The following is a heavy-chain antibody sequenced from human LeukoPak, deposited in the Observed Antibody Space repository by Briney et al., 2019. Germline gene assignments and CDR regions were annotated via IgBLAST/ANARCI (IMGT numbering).Heavy chain of an antibody. CDR1: GYTFTGYY. CDR2: INPNSGGT. J-gene: IGHJ4*02. CDR3: ARSPAGVVVPAAADY. Sequence: ASVKVSCKASGYTFTGYYMHWVRQAPGQGLEWMGWINPNSGGTNCAQKFQGRVTMTRDTSISTAYMELSRLRSDDTAVYYCARSPAGVVVPAAADYWGQGTLVAVSS. V-gene: IGHV1-2*02. D-gene: IGHD2-2*01.